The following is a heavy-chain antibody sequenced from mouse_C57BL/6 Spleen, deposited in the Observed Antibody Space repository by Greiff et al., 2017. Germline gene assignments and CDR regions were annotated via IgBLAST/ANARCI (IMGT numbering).Heavy chain of an antibody. CDR1: GYSFTGYY. J-gene: IGHJ2*01. Sequence: EVQLVESGPELVKPGASVKISCKASGYSFTGYYMNWVKQSPEKSLEWIGDINPSTGGTTYNQKFKAKATLTVDKSSSTAYMQLKSLTSEDSAVYYCAQNYYDYDVLDYWGQGTTLTVSS. CDR2: INPSTGGT. D-gene: IGHD2-4*01. V-gene: IGHV1-42*01. CDR3: AQNYYDYDVLDY.